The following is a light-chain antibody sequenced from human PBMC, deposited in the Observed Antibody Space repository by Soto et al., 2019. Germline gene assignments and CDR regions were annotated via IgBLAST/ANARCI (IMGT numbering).Light chain of an antibody. V-gene: IGKV3-11*01. CDR2: DAS. CDR3: QQRSSWPIT. CDR1: QSVSSY. Sequence: EIVLTQSPATLSLSPGERYTLSCMASQSVSSYLAWYQQKPGQAHRLLIYDASNRATGIPARFSGSGSGTDFTLTISSLEPEDFAVYYCQQRSSWPITVGQGTRLEIK. J-gene: IGKJ5*01.